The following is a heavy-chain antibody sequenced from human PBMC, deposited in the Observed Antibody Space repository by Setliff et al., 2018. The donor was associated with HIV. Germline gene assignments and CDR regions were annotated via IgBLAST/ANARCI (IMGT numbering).Heavy chain of an antibody. Sequence: SVKVSCKSSGDTFSTYVSTWVRQAPGQGLEWMGGVTPILHTTNYAQKFQGRVTITADISTRTVYMELSSLTSEDTAIYYCARDHQTMLWLDYWGQGTLVTVSS. D-gene: IGHD2-21*01. CDR1: GDTFSTYV. V-gene: IGHV1-69*10. J-gene: IGHJ4*02. CDR3: ARDHQTMLWLDY. CDR2: VTPILHTT.